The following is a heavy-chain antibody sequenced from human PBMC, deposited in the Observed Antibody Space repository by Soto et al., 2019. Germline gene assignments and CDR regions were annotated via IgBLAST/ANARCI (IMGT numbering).Heavy chain of an antibody. CDR1: GYTFTSYY. Sequence: VASVKVSCKASGYTFTSYYMYWVRQAPGQGLEWMGIINPSGGSTSYAQKFQGRVTTTRDTSTSTVYMELSSLRSEDTAVYYCARDNSGYGSGSYFDYWGQGTLVTVSS. V-gene: IGHV1-46*01. D-gene: IGHD3-10*01. J-gene: IGHJ4*02. CDR2: INPSGGST. CDR3: ARDNSGYGSGSYFDY.